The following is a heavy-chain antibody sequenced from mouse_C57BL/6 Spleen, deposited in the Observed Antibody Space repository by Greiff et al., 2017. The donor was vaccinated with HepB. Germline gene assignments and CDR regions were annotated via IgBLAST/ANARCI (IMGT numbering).Heavy chain of an antibody. CDR3: AREGDGSSIWYFDV. CDR1: GYTFTDYY. D-gene: IGHD1-1*01. Sequence: EVQLQQSGPELVKPGASVKISCKASGYTFTDYYMNWVKQSHGKSLEWIGDINPNNGGTSYNQKFKGKATLTVDKSSSTAYMELRSLTSEDSAVYYCAREGDGSSIWYFDVWGTGTTVTVSS. V-gene: IGHV1-26*01. J-gene: IGHJ1*03. CDR2: INPNNGGT.